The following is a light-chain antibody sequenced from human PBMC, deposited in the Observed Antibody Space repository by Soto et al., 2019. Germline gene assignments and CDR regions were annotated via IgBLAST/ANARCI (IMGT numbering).Light chain of an antibody. CDR1: QSVLSSSNNENY. V-gene: IGKV4-1*01. J-gene: IGKJ1*01. CDR2: WAS. CDR3: QQYYSTPRT. Sequence: DIVMTQSPDSLAVSLGERATINCKSSQSVLSSSNNENYLAWYQQKPGQPPKLLIYWASTPESGVPDRFSGSGSGTDFTLTISSLQAEDVAVYYCQQYYSTPRTFGQGTKVQIK.